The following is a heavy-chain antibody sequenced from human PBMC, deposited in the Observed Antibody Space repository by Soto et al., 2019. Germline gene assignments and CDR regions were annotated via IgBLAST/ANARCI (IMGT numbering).Heavy chain of an antibody. CDR1: GYSVTTYW. V-gene: IGHV5-10-1*01. CDR2: INPRDSLI. J-gene: IGHJ4*02. D-gene: IGHD4-17*01. Sequence: GESLKISCTGYGYSVTTYWMFLVRQVPGNGFQWMGRINPRDSLIHYSPSFQGHVTISADKSISTAYLQWRRLTASDTAIYYCARRYGDYVMGYWGQGTLVTISS. CDR3: ARRYGDYVMGY.